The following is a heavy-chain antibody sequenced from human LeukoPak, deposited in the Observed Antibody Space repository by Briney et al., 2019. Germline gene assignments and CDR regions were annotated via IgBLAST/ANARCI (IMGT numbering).Heavy chain of an antibody. CDR3: AKGGDCSGSFCAPEY. CDR1: GFTFSSSA. J-gene: IGHJ4*02. Sequence: GGSPRLSCAASGFTFSSSAMKWVRQAPGKGLEWVSSISDGGSTEYADSVRGRFTVSRDNSKNTLFLQMNSLRAEDTAVYYCAKGGDCSGSFCAPEYWGQGTLVTVSS. V-gene: IGHV3-23*01. D-gene: IGHD2-15*01. CDR2: ISDGGST.